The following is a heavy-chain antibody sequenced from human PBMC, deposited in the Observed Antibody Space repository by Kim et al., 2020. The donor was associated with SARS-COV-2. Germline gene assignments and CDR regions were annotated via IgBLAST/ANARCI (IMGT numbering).Heavy chain of an antibody. CDR1: GFSFSSHH. D-gene: IGHD3-10*01. Sequence: GGSLRLSCAASGFSFSSHHMHWVRQAPGKGLEWVAFISYDGTNKNYPDSVKGRFTISRDTSKNTLFLQMNSLRPEGTAVYYCARGLNYYGSGRDWFGPWGQGTLVTVSS. J-gene: IGHJ5*02. CDR3: ARGLNYYGSGRDWFGP. V-gene: IGHV3-30*04. CDR2: ISYDGTNK.